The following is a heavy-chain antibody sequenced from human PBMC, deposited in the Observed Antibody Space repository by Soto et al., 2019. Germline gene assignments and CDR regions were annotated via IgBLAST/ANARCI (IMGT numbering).Heavy chain of an antibody. V-gene: IGHV1-69*13. CDR1: GGTFSSYA. J-gene: IGHJ1*01. CDR3: ARDTPGIAAADDAEYFQY. D-gene: IGHD6-13*01. CDR2: IIPIFGTA. Sequence: GASVKVSCKASGGTFSSYAISWVRQAPGQGLEWMGGIIPIFGTANYAQKFQGRVTITADESTSTAYMELSSLRSEDTAVYYCARDTPGIAAADDAEYFQYWGQGTLVTVSS.